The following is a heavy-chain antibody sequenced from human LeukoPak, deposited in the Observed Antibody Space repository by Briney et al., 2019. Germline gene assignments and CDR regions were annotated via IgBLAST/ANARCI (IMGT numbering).Heavy chain of an antibody. J-gene: IGHJ4*02. D-gene: IGHD2-2*01. CDR1: GFTFSSYS. CDR2: ISSSSRTI. CDR3: ASASDGRYCSSTSCHPGVY. V-gene: IGHV3-48*04. Sequence: PGGSLRLSCAASGFTFSSYSINWVRQAPGKGLEWLSYISSSSRTISYADSLKGRFTVSRDNAKNSLYLQMNSLRAEDTAVYYCASASDGRYCSSTSCHPGVYWGQGTLVTVSS.